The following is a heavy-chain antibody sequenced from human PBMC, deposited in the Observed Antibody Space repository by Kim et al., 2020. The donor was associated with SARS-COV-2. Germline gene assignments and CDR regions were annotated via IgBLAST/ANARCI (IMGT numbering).Heavy chain of an antibody. D-gene: IGHD2-15*01. CDR2: INAGNGNT. Sequence: ASVKVSCEASGYTFSKYAMHWVRQAPGQRLEWMGWINAGNGNTKYSQKFQGRVTITRDTSASTAYMEVLSLRSEDTAVYYCVSAGPGYCSGGSCYGTFDI. V-gene: IGHV1-3*01. J-gene: IGHJ3*02. CDR1: GYTFSKYA. CDR3: VSAGPGYCSGGSCYGTFDI.